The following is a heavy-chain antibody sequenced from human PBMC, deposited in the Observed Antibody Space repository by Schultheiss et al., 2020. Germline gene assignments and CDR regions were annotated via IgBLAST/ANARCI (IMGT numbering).Heavy chain of an antibody. J-gene: IGHJ6*03. Sequence: LETLSLTCTVSGGSISSYYWSWIRQPPGKGLEWIGYIYYSGSTNYNPSLKSRVTISVDTSKNQFSLKLSSVTAADTAVYYCARATGTTFYFYYYYYMDVWGKGTTVTVSS. CDR3: ARATGTTFYFYYYYYMDV. CDR2: IYYSGST. D-gene: IGHD1-1*01. V-gene: IGHV4-59*01. CDR1: GGSISSYY.